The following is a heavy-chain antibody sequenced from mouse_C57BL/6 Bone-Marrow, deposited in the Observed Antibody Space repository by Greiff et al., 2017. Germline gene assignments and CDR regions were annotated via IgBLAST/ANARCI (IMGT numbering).Heavy chain of an antibody. V-gene: IGHV1-81*01. Sequence: VQLQESGAELARPGASVKLSCKASGYTFTSYGISWVKQRPGQGLVWIGEIYPRSGNTYYNEKFKGKATMTADKSSSTAYMARRSLTSEDSAVYFCAREGGICDGNFWFADRGKGTLVTVSA. J-gene: IGHJ3*01. CDR2: IYPRSGNT. D-gene: IGHD2-1*01. CDR3: AREGGICDGNFWFAD. CDR1: GYTFTSYG.